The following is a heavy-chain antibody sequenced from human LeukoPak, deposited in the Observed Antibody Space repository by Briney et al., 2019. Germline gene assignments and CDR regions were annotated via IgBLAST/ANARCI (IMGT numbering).Heavy chain of an antibody. CDR2: ISGSGGST. CDR3: ANVCSSTSCFDY. Sequence: GGSLRLSCAASGFTFSSYAMSWVRQAPGKGLEWVSAISGSGGSTYYADSVKGRFTISRDNSKNTLYLQMNSLRAEDTAVYYCANVCSSTSCFDYWGQGTLVTVSS. J-gene: IGHJ4*02. CDR1: GFTFSSYA. D-gene: IGHD2-2*01. V-gene: IGHV3-23*01.